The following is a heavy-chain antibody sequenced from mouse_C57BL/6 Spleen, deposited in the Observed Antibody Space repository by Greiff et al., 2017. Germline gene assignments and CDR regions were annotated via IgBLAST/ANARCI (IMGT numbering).Heavy chain of an antibody. V-gene: IGHV5-17*01. Sequence: EVKLVESGGGLVKPGGSLKLSCAASGFTFSDYGMHWVRQAPEKGLEWVAYISSGSSTIYYADTVKGRFTISRDNAKTTLFLQMTSLRSEDTAMYYCARTIYYDYSYYAMDYWGKGTSVTVSS. CDR3: ARTIYYDYSYYAMDY. CDR2: ISSGSSTI. J-gene: IGHJ4*01. D-gene: IGHD2-4*01. CDR1: GFTFSDYG.